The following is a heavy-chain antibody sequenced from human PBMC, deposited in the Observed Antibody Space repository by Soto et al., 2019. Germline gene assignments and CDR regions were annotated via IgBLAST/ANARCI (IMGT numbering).Heavy chain of an antibody. CDR3: ARVGGSSSWDYGMDV. CDR2: IYYSGST. D-gene: IGHD6-13*01. CDR1: GGSISSGGYY. J-gene: IGHJ6*02. V-gene: IGHV4-31*03. Sequence: SETLSLTCTVSGGSISSGGYYWSWIRQHPGKGLEWIGYIYYSGSTYYNPSLKSRVTISVDTSKNQLSLRLSSVTAADTAVYYCARVGGSSSWDYGMDVWGQGTTVTV.